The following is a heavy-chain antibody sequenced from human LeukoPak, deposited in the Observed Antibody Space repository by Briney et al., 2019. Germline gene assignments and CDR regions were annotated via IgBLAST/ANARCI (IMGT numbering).Heavy chain of an antibody. J-gene: IGHJ4*02. CDR1: GFTFSAHA. V-gene: IGHV3-30*04. Sequence: PGGSLRLSCVTSGFTFSAHAVHWVRQAPGKGLDWVAVITDDGRKKYYADSVKGRFTLSRDDSKNTLYLLMDGLRVEDTAVYYCARDLSGSYSIDYWGQGTLVTVSS. CDR3: ARDLSGSYSIDY. D-gene: IGHD1-26*01. CDR2: ITDDGRKK.